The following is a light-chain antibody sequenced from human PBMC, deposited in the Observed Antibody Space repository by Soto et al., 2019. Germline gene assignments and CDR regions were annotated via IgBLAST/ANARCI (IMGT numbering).Light chain of an antibody. V-gene: IGKV3-15*01. CDR3: QQYNSYSLWT. CDR2: GAS. Sequence: EIVMTQSPATLSVSPGGRATLSCRASQSVSSNLAWYQQKPGQAPRLLIYGASTRATGIPARFSGSGSGTEFTLTISSLQPDDFATYYCQQYNSYSLWTFGQGTKV. J-gene: IGKJ1*01. CDR1: QSVSSN.